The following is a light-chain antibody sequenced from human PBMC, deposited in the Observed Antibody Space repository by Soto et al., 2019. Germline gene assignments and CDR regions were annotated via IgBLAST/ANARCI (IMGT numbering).Light chain of an antibody. CDR1: QSIRSHY. Sequence: EIVLTQSPGTLSLSPGERATLSCRASQSIRSHYLAWYQQKPGQAPRLLISGAHNRAPGIPDRFSGSESGTDFTLRISRLEPEDFAVYHCQRYGRSVTFGHGTKVDI. V-gene: IGKV3-20*01. CDR2: GAH. J-gene: IGKJ1*01. CDR3: QRYGRSVT.